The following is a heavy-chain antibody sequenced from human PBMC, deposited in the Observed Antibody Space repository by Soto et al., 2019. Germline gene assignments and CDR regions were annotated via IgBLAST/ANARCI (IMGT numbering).Heavy chain of an antibody. V-gene: IGHV4-4*07. Sequence: NPSETLSLTCTVSGGSISSYYWSWIRQPAGKGLEWIGRIYTSGSTNYNPSLKSRVTMSVDTSKNQFSLKLSSVTAADTAVYYCARGEYCSSTSCLNGYYYYYYGMDVWGQGTTVTVSS. D-gene: IGHD2-2*01. J-gene: IGHJ6*02. CDR1: GGSISSYY. CDR3: ARGEYCSSTSCLNGYYYYYYGMDV. CDR2: IYTSGST.